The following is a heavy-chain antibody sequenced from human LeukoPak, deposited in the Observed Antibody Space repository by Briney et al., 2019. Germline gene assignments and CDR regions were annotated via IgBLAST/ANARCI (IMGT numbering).Heavy chain of an antibody. CDR2: IYYSGST. D-gene: IGHD6-13*01. CDR3: ARSYRSSSWYWFDP. CDR1: GGSFSGYC. V-gene: IGHV4-59*01. Sequence: KPSETLSLTCAAYGGSFSGYCWSWIRQPPGKGLEWIGYIYYSGSTNYNPSLKSRVTISVDTSKNQFSLKLSSVTAADTAVYYCARSYRSSSWYWFDPWGQGTLVTVSS. J-gene: IGHJ5*02.